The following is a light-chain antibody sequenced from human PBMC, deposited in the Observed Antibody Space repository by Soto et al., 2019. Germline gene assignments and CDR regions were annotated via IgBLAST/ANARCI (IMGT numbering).Light chain of an antibody. CDR1: SSDVDDYRY. CDR3: CSYAGRYTYV. CDR2: DGT. V-gene: IGLV2-11*01. J-gene: IGLJ1*01. Sequence: QSVLAHPRSVSGSPGQLLTISCTGTSSDVDDYRYVSWYQQYPGKAPKLVIYDGTKRPSGVPDRFSGSNSGNTASLTISGLQAEDEADYYCCSYAGRYTYVFGTGTKVTVL.